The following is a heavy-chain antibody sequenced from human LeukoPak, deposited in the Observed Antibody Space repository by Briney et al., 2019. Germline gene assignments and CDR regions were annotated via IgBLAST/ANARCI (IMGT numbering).Heavy chain of an antibody. CDR3: AKDRGASLPTYMDY. V-gene: IGHV3-30*04. D-gene: IGHD1-14*01. CDR2: ISYDGSNK. Sequence: PGGSLRLSCAASGFTFSSYAMHWVRQAPGKGLEWVAVISYDGSNKYYADSVKGRFTISRDNSKNTLYLQMNSLRAEDTAVYYCAKDRGASLPTYMDYWGQGTLVTVSS. CDR1: GFTFSSYA. J-gene: IGHJ4*02.